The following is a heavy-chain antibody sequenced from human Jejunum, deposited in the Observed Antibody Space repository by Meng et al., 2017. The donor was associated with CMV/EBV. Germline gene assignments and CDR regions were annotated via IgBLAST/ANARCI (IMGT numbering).Heavy chain of an antibody. D-gene: IGHD3-22*01. Sequence: GFRFSDYYMSWIRQAPGKGLEWVSYISPTGGTMYYADSVKGRFTISRDNAKNTLYLQMNSLRAEDTALYYCSRGNRDSKYYAVDVWGQGTKVTVSS. J-gene: IGHJ6*02. CDR3: SRGNRDSKYYAVDV. V-gene: IGHV3-11*04. CDR1: GFRFSDYY. CDR2: ISPTGGTM.